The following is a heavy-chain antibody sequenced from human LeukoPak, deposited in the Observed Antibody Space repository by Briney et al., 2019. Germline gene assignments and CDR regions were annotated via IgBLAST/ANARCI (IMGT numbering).Heavy chain of an antibody. V-gene: IGHV1-2*06. CDR1: GYTFTGYY. CDR3: ARAGFEQLVPFPDY. J-gene: IGHJ4*02. D-gene: IGHD6-6*01. CDR2: INPNSGGT. Sequence: ASVKVSCKASGYTFTGYYMHWVRQAPGHGLEWMGRINPNSGGTNYAQKFQGRVTMTRDTSISTAYMELSRLRSDDTAVYYCARAGFEQLVPFPDYWGQGTLVTVSS.